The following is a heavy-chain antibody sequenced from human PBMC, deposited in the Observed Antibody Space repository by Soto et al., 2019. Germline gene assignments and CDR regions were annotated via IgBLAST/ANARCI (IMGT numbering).Heavy chain of an antibody. V-gene: IGHV1-2*02. D-gene: IGHD7-27*01. J-gene: IGHJ4*02. CDR1: GHTFTGHH. Sequence: QVQLEQSGAEVKKPGASVTVSCKTSGHTFTGHHMHWVRQAPGQGLEWMGYIDLENDNRAYAQKFQGRVTTTRDTFITTACMDLRGLTYDDTAVYYCVLEQTRTGGFYFWGQGTLVTVSS. CDR2: IDLENDNR. CDR3: VLEQTRTGGFYF.